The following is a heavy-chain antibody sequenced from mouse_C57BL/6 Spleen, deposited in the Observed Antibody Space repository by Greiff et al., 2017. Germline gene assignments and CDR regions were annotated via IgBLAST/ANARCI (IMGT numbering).Heavy chain of an antibody. CDR2: IDPETGGT. D-gene: IGHD1-1*01. V-gene: IGHV1-15*01. CDR1: GYTFTDYE. J-gene: IGHJ2*01. CDR3: TRGRCITTVVAYYFDY. Sequence: VQLQQSGAELVRPGASVTLSCKASGYTFTDYEMHWVKQTPVHGLEWIGAIDPETGGTAYNQKFKGKAILTADKSSSTAYMGLRSLTSEDSAVYYCTRGRCITTVVAYYFDYWGQGTTLTVSS.